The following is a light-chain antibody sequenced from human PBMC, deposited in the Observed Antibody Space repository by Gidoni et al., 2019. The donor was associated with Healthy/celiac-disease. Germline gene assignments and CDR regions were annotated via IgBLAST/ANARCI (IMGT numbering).Light chain of an antibody. J-gene: IGKJ1*01. CDR3: QQRSNWPPWT. CDR1: QSVSSY. CDR2: DAS. V-gene: IGKV3-11*01. Sequence: ELVLTHSPATLSLSPGERATLSCRASQSVSSYLAWYQQKPGQAPRLLIYDASNRATGIPARFSGSGSGTDFTLTISSLEPEDFAVYYCQQRSNWPPWTFGQGTKVEIK.